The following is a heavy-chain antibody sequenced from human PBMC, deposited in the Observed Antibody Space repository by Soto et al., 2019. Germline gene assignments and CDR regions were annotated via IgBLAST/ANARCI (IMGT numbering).Heavy chain of an antibody. J-gene: IGHJ4*02. CDR3: RTQWLD. CDR2: IRSETDGGTA. CDR1: GFTFTRAW. D-gene: IGHD6-19*01. V-gene: IGHV3-15*01. Sequence: SGGSLRLSCATSGFTFTRAWMSWVRQVPGKGLGWVGRIRSETDGGTADYGSTVDARFTISRDDSKRVVFLQIDNVRTDDTAVYYCRTQWLDWGQGTLVTVSS.